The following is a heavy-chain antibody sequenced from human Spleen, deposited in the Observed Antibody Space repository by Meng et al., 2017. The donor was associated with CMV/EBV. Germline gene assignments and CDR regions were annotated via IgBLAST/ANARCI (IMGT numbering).Heavy chain of an antibody. CDR3: AKGGARPLDF. J-gene: IGHJ4*02. CDR2: INGDGSST. CDR1: GFSFRANW. D-gene: IGHD3-16*01. V-gene: IGHV3-74*01. Sequence: GESLKISCAASGFSFRANWIHWVRQGPGKGLVWVSRINGDGSSTNYADSVKGRFTISRDSAENTLYLQMNSLRAEDTAVYYCAKGGARPLDFWGQGTLVTVSS.